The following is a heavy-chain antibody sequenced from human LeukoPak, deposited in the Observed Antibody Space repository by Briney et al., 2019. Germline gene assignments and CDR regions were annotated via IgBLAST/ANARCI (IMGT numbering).Heavy chain of an antibody. CDR3: ARDIVSGSGSLDY. D-gene: IGHD3-10*01. Sequence: GGALRLSRAASRLRLCHYWMHWVPQAPGKGLVWGSRVNSDGSNPSYADSVKGRFTISRDNAENMLYLQMNTLGAEDTAVYYCARDIVSGSGSLDYWGQGTLVTVSS. V-gene: IGHV3-74*01. J-gene: IGHJ4*02. CDR1: RLRLCHYW. CDR2: VNSDGSNP.